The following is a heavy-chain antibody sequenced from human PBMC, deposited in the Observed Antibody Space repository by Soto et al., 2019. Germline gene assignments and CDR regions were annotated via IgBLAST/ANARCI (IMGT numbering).Heavy chain of an antibody. CDR3: ARDQREEYYYDSSGPPPGVSAFDI. CDR2: IHYGGGT. D-gene: IGHD3-22*01. V-gene: IGHV4-59*01. Sequence: PSETLSLTCTVSGGSMSSYYWTWIRQPPGKGLEWIGFIHYGGGTVYNPALRSRVTVTVETSKKQFSLNLSSVTAADTAVYYCARDQREEYYYDSSGPPPGVSAFDIWGQGTMVTVSS. J-gene: IGHJ3*02. CDR1: GGSMSSYY.